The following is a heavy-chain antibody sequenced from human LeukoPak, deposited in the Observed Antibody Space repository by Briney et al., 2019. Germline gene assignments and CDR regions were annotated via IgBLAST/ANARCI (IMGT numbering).Heavy chain of an antibody. CDR2: TRFDGSTK. J-gene: IGHJ4*02. CDR3: ARGDTVTTIDY. Sequence: GGSLRLSCASSGFTFSKYGMHWVRQAPGKGLEWVAFTRFDGSTKYYRDSVKGRFTVSRDNAKNTLYLQMNSLRAEDTAVFYCARGDTVTTIDYWDQGTLVIVSS. CDR1: GFTFSKYG. D-gene: IGHD4-17*01. V-gene: IGHV3-30*02.